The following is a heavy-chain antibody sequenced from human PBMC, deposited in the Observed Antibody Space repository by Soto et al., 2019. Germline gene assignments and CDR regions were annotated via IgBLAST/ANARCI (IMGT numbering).Heavy chain of an antibody. Sequence: PSEILSLTCTVSGGSISSGGYYWSWIRQHPGKGLEWIGYIYYSGTTYYNPSLKSRVTISVDTSKNQFSLKLSSVSAADTALYYCARCSLVVVPAPGFDPWGRGTLVTVSS. CDR3: ARCSLVVVPAPGFDP. CDR1: GGSISSGGYY. V-gene: IGHV4-31*03. D-gene: IGHD2-2*01. CDR2: IYYSGTT. J-gene: IGHJ5*02.